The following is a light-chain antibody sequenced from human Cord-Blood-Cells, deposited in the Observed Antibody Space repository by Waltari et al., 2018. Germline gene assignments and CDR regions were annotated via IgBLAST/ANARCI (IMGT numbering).Light chain of an antibody. CDR2: DVS. Sequence: QSALTQPASVSGSPGQSITISCTGTSSDVGGYNYVSWYQQHPCKAPKPMIYDVSNRPSGVSNRFSGSKSGNTASLTISGVQAEDEADYYCSSYTSSSSWVFVGGTKLTVL. J-gene: IGLJ3*02. CDR3: SSYTSSSSWV. V-gene: IGLV2-14*03. CDR1: SSDVGGYNY.